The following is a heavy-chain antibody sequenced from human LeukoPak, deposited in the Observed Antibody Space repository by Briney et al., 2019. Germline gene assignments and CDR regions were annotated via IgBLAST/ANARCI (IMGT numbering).Heavy chain of an antibody. V-gene: IGHV1-18*01. CDR1: GYTFTSYG. J-gene: IGHJ3*02. CDR3: ARDLVVAATEGEAFDI. CDR2: ISAYNGNT. Sequence: ASVKVSCKASGYTFTSYGISWVRQAPGQGLEWMGWISAYNGNTNYAQKLQGRVTMTTDTSTSTAYMELRSLRSDDTAVYYCARDLVVAATEGEAFDIWGQGTMVTVSS. D-gene: IGHD2-15*01.